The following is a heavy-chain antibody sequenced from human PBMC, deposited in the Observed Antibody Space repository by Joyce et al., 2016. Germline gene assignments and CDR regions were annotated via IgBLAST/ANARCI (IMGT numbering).Heavy chain of an antibody. CDR2: ISQGGTS. CDR1: PYSLRGSYF. J-gene: IGHJ4*02. CDR3: ARWGNDFYDSSGFDY. Sequence: QVQLLESGPGLVKPSETLSLTCEVSPYSLRGSYFWAWIRQPPGKTLEWRGSISQGGTSYFNPSLTGRVMISVDTSRSTFSLNLRSVTAADTAVYYCARWGNDFYDSSGFDYWGPGTLVTVSP. V-gene: IGHV4-38-2*01. D-gene: IGHD3-22*01.